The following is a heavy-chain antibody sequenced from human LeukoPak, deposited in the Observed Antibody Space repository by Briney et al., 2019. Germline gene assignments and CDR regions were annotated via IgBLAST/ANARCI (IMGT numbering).Heavy chain of an antibody. V-gene: IGHV4-34*01. CDR2: INHSGST. D-gene: IGHD2-8*01. J-gene: IGHJ6*02. CDR3: ARGLGYCTNGACYKVYYGMDV. CDR1: GGSFSGYY. Sequence: SETLSLTCAVYGGSFSGYYWSWIRQPPGKGLEWIGEINHSGSTNYNPSLKSRVTISVDTSKNQFSLKLSSVTAADTAVYYCARGLGYCTNGACYKVYYGMDVWGQGTTVTVSS.